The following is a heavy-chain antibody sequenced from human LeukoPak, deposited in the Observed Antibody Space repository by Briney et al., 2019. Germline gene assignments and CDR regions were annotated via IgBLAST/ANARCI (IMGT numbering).Heavy chain of an antibody. CDR1: GFTFSSYW. CDR3: TRAGGDYYFDY. Sequence: GESLRLSCAAAGFTFSSYWMSWVRQAPGKGLEWVANIKQDGSEKYYVDSVKGRFTISRDNAKNSLYLQMNSLRAEDTAVYYCTRAGGDYYFDYWGQGTLVTVSS. D-gene: IGHD4-17*01. CDR2: IKQDGSEK. V-gene: IGHV3-7*01. J-gene: IGHJ4*02.